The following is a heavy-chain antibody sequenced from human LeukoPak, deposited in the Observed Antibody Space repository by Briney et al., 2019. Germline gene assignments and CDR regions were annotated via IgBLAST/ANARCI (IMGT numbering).Heavy chain of an antibody. V-gene: IGHV4-34*01. CDR3: ARDSPDSSGYYFDY. D-gene: IGHD3-22*01. Sequence: SETLSLTCAVYGGSFSGYYWSWIRQPPGKGLEWIGEINHSGSTNYNPSLKSRVTISVDTSENQFSLKLSSVTAADTAVYYCARDSPDSSGYYFDYWGQGTLVTVSS. J-gene: IGHJ4*02. CDR2: INHSGST. CDR1: GGSFSGYY.